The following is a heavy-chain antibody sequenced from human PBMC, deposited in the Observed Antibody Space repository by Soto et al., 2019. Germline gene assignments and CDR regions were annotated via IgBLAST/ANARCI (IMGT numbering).Heavy chain of an antibody. CDR2: IIPSLGIA. J-gene: IGHJ2*01. CDR1: GGTVSSYT. Sequence: XVKVSSMASGGTVSSYTISWVRQAHRPGPEWLRRIIPSLGIANYAQTSQGRVTITADNSTSPAYMELSSMRSEDTPVYYCARGGCLYWYFDLWRRGTLVTVSS. CDR3: ARGGCLYWYFDL. V-gene: IGHV1-69*02.